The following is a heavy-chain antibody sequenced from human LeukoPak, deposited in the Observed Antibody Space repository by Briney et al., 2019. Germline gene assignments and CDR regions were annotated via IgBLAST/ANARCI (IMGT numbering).Heavy chain of an antibody. CDR1: GYTFTGYY. J-gene: IGHJ3*02. CDR2: INPHSGDT. CDR3: AREEGGFDAFDI. V-gene: IGHV1-2*02. D-gene: IGHD3-16*01. Sequence: ASVKVSCKASGYTFTGYYVHWVRQAPGQGLEWMGWINPHSGDTSYAQNFQGRVTMTRDTSISTVYMELSRLRSDATAVYYRAREEGGFDAFDIWGQGTMVTVSS.